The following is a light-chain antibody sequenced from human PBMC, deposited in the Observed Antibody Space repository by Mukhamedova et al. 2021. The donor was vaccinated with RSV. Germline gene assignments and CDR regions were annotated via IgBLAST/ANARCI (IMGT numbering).Light chain of an antibody. CDR3: QQYYSTPKT. J-gene: IGKJ1*01. CDR2: WAS. Sequence: TINCKSSQSVLYSSNNNNYLAWYQQKPGQPPKLLIYWASTRESGVPDRFSGSESGTDFTLTISSLQAEDVAVYYCQQYYSTPKTFG. CDR1: QSVLYSSNNNNY. V-gene: IGKV4-1*01.